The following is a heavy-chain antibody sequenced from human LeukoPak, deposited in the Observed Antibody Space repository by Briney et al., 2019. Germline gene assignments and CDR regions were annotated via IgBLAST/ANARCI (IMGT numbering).Heavy chain of an antibody. J-gene: IGHJ3*02. V-gene: IGHV3-7*01. Sequence: RTGGSLRLSCAASGFTFSSYWMSWVRQAPGKGLEWVANIKQDGSEKYYVDSVKGRFTISRDNAKNSLYLQMNSLRAEDTAVYYCARDNIAAAGTEAFDIWGQGTMVTVSS. CDR3: ARDNIAAAGTEAFDI. CDR2: IKQDGSEK. D-gene: IGHD6-13*01. CDR1: GFTFSSYW.